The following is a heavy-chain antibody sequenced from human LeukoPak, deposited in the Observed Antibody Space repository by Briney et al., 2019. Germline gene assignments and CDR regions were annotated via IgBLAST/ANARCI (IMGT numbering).Heavy chain of an antibody. D-gene: IGHD3-22*01. CDR1: GYTFTGYY. CDR3: AREGLYYDSSGYLLG. V-gene: IGHV1-2*02. CDR2: INPNSGGT. Sequence: ASVKVSCKASGYTFTGYYMHWVRQAPGQGLEWMGWINPNSGGTNYAQKFQGRVTMTRDTSISTVYMELSNLRSDDTAVYYCAREGLYYDSSGYLLGWGQGTLVTVSS. J-gene: IGHJ4*02.